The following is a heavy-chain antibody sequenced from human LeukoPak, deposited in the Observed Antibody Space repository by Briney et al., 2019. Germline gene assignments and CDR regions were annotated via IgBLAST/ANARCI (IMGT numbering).Heavy chain of an antibody. D-gene: IGHD2-2*02. CDR2: ISWNSGSI. V-gene: IGHV3-9*01. CDR3: AKDLGYCSSTSCYTSAFDI. Sequence: GRSLRLSCAASGFTFDDYAMHWVRQAPGKGLEWVSGISWNSGSIGYADSVKGRFTISRDNAKNSLYLQMNSLRAEDTALYYCAKDLGYCSSTSCYTSAFDIWGQGTMVTVSS. J-gene: IGHJ3*02. CDR1: GFTFDDYA.